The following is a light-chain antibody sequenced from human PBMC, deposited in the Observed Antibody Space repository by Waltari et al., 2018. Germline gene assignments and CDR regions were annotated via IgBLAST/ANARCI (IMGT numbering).Light chain of an antibody. CDR3: QQYVDLPLT. CDR1: QSVNRNY. Sequence: IVLTQSPGTVSLSPGERVTLSCRASQSVNRNYLAWYQRKPGQAPLLLIYDASARATGVSDRFSGSGSGTDFTLTINRLEPEDFAVYYCQQYVDLPLTFGGGTKVEIK. CDR2: DAS. V-gene: IGKV3-20*01. J-gene: IGKJ4*01.